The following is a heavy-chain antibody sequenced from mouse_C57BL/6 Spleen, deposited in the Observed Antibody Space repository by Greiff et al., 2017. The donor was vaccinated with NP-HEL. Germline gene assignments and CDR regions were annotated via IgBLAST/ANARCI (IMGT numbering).Heavy chain of an antibody. CDR1: GYTFTDYY. CDR3: ATITTVVAWYFDV. D-gene: IGHD1-1*01. CDR2: INPNNGGT. V-gene: IGHV1-26*01. J-gene: IGHJ1*03. Sequence: VQLQQSGPELVKPGASVKISCKASGYTFTDYYMNWVKQSHGKSLEWIGDINPNNGGTSYNQKFKGKATLTVDKSSSTAYMELRSLTSEDSAVYYCATITTVVAWYFDVWGTGTTVTVSS.